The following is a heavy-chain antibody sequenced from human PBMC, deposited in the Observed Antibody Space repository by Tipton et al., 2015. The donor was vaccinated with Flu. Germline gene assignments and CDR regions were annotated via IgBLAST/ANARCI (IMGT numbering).Heavy chain of an antibody. V-gene: IGHV4-59*01. CDR1: GGSISSYY. CDR3: ARDSSGYYYYYGMDV. D-gene: IGHD3-22*01. CDR2: IYYSGST. J-gene: IGHJ6*02. Sequence: TLSLTCTVSGGSISSYYWSWIRQPPGKGLEWIGYIYYSGSTNYNPSLKSRVTISVDTSKNQFSLKLSSVTAADTAVYYCARDSSGYYYYYGMDVWGQGTTVTVSS.